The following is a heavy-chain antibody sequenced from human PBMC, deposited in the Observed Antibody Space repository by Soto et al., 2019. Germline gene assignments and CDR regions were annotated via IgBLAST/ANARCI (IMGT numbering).Heavy chain of an antibody. Sequence: SLSLTCTVSGVSFSSGTYYWACLGQRPGQGLEWIGYIYDSGSTYYNPSLRRRVFTTVDSSDNQFSLMQSSVTAAATAVYFCAREDRPYFSGIDDWGQGILVTVSS. CDR2: IYDSGST. D-gene: IGHD3-10*01. V-gene: IGHV4-31*02. CDR3: AREDRPYFSGIDD. CDR1: GVSFSSGTYY. J-gene: IGHJ4*02.